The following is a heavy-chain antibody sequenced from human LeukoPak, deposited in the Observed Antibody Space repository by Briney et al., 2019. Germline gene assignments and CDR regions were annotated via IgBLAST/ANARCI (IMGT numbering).Heavy chain of an antibody. CDR2: TYYRSKWYY. V-gene: IGHV6-1*01. Sequence: SQTLSLTCAISGDGVSSNSAAWNWVRQSPSRGLEWLGRTYYRSKWYYDYALSVKSRITINPDTSKNQFSLQLNSVTPEDTAVYYCARVQYPGGYCSGGSCYPFDLWGQGTMVTVSS. CDR3: ARVQYPGGYCSGGSCYPFDL. CDR1: GDGVSSNSAA. D-gene: IGHD2-15*01. J-gene: IGHJ3*01.